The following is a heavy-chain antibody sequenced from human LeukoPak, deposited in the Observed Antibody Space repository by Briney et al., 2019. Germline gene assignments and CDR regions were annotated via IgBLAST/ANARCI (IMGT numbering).Heavy chain of an antibody. CDR1: GGSFSGYY. J-gene: IGHJ6*02. D-gene: IGHD5-18*01. CDR3: ARGRDPRYSYGPFPPPGTYGMDV. V-gene: IGHV4-34*01. Sequence: SETLSLTCAVYGGSFSGYYWSWIRQPPGKGLEWIGEINHSGSTNYNPSLKSRVTISVDTSKNQFPLKLSSVTAAGTAVYYCARGRDPRYSYGPFPPPGTYGMDVWGQGTTVTVSS. CDR2: INHSGST.